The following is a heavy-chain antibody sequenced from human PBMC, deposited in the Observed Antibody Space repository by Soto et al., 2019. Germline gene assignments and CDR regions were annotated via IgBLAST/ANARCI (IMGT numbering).Heavy chain of an antibody. CDR2: IYYSGST. Sequence: SATLSHCCNCAGGSISNGGFYWSWIRQHPGKGLEWIGYIYYSGSTDYHPPLKSRVTISVDTSKNKFSLKLSSATAADTAGYYCARFYSDSSCYNCIGVRRNVPTVP. J-gene: IGHJ6*04. V-gene: IGHV4-31*03. D-gene: IGHD3-22*01. CDR1: GGSISNGGFY. CDR3: ARFYSDSSCYNCIGV.